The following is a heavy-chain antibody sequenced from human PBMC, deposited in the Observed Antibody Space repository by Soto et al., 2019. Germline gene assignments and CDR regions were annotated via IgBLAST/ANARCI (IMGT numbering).Heavy chain of an antibody. CDR2: LSWDRSTV. CDR1: GSSSDPFT. Sequence: GGSLRLSCVASGSSSDPFTMHWVRELPGKGLEWVAGLSWDRSTVAYADSVQGRFTISRDHAKNSVDLLMDSLRPDDTALYYCVKDTYILVGATHFDSWGQGTLVTV. CDR3: VKDTYILVGATHFDS. V-gene: IGHV3-9*02. J-gene: IGHJ4*02. D-gene: IGHD1-26*01.